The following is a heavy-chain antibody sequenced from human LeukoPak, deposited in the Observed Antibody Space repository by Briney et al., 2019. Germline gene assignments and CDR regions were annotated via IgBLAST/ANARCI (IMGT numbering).Heavy chain of an antibody. J-gene: IGHJ3*02. CDR1: GGSISSYY. Sequence: SETLSLTCTVSGGSISSYYWSWIRQPAGKGLEWIGRIYTSGSTNYNPSLKSRVTMSVDTSKNQFSLKLSSVTAADTAVYYCASHGDLNYGSGSYYKGIDAFDIWGQGTMVTVSS. D-gene: IGHD3-10*01. CDR2: IYTSGST. V-gene: IGHV4-4*07. CDR3: ASHGDLNYGSGSYYKGIDAFDI.